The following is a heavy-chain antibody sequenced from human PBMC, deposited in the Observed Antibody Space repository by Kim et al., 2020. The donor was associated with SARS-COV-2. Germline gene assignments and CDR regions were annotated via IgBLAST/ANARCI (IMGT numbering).Heavy chain of an antibody. D-gene: IGHD1-1*01. CDR3: ARGYRNWNHQPLDY. V-gene: IGHV4-34*01. Sequence: NPSLKSRVTISVDTSKNQFALKLSSVTAADTAVYYCARGYRNWNHQPLDYWGQGTLVTVSS. J-gene: IGHJ4*02.